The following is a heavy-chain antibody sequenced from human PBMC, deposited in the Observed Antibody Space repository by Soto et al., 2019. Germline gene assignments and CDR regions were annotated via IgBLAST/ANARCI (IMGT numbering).Heavy chain of an antibody. J-gene: IGHJ5*02. D-gene: IGHD3-22*01. CDR1: GYKFTSSW. CDR3: ARKDKSGYFNWFDP. V-gene: IGHV5-51*01. Sequence: GESLKISCRTSGYKFTSSWIAWVRQMPGKGLEWMGIIFPSDSDTRYSPSFQGQVTISADRSTSTVFLQWASLKASDTAVYFCARKDKSGYFNWFDPWGQGTLVTAPQ. CDR2: IFPSDSDT.